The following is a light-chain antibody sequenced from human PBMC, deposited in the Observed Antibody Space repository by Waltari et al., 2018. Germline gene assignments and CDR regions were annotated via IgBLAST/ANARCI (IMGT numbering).Light chain of an antibody. CDR1: QSVLYSSNNKNY. CDR2: WAS. CDR3: QQYYRTPLS. J-gene: IGKJ4*01. Sequence: DIVMTQSPDSLAVSLGERATINCKSSQSVLYSSNNKNYLAWYQQKPGQPPKLLIYWASTRDAGVPDRFSGSGCGTDCTLTISSLQAADLAVDYCQQYYRTPLSFGGVTKVEIK. V-gene: IGKV4-1*01.